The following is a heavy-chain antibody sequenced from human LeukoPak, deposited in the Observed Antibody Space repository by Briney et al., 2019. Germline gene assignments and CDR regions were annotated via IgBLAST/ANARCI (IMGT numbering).Heavy chain of an antibody. Sequence: ASVKVSCKASGYTFTSYYMHWVRQAPGQGLEWMGIINPNGGSTSYAQKFQGRVTMTRDTSTSTVYMELSSLRSEDTAVYYCARGGGGEYYYGSGSYLGKGYNWFDPWGQGTLVTVSS. D-gene: IGHD3-10*01. J-gene: IGHJ5*02. CDR3: ARGGGGEYYYGSGSYLGKGYNWFDP. CDR2: INPNGGST. CDR1: GYTFTSYY. V-gene: IGHV1-46*01.